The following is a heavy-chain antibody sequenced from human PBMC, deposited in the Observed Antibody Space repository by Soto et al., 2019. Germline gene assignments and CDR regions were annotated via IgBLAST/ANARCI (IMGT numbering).Heavy chain of an antibody. V-gene: IGHV1-3*01. CDR1: GYTFTRYA. CDR3: ARGLPIVADY. D-gene: IGHD3-22*01. CDR2: INAGNGNT. J-gene: IGHJ4*02. Sequence: ASLKVSCRASGYTFTRYAISWVRQAPGQRLEWMGWINAGNGNTKYSQKFQGRVTSTRDTSASTAYMELSSLRSEDTAVYYCARGLPIVADYWGQGTLVTVSS.